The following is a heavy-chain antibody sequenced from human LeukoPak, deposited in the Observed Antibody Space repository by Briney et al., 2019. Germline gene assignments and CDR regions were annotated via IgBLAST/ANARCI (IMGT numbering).Heavy chain of an antibody. D-gene: IGHD2/OR15-2a*01. CDR2: IWYDGSNK. V-gene: IGHV3-33*01. CDR3: ARDFGNIAFDY. Sequence: PGRSLRLSCAASGFSFSSYGMHWVRQAPGKGLEWVAVIWYDGSNKYYADSVKGRFTISRDNSKNTLYLQMNSLRAEDTAVYYCARDFGNIAFDYWGQGTLVTVSS. CDR1: GFSFSSYG. J-gene: IGHJ4*02.